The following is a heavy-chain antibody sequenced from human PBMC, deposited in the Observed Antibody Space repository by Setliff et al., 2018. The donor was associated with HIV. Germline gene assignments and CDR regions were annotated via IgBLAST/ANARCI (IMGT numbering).Heavy chain of an antibody. Sequence: PSETLSLTCAVYGGSFSGYYWSWVRQPPGKGLEWIGEINHSGSTNYNPSLKSRVTVSVDTSKNQFSLKVSSVTAADTAVYYCARETEAGTFDYWGQGTPVTVSS. D-gene: IGHD6-19*01. V-gene: IGHV4-34*01. CDR2: INHSGST. CDR1: GGSFSGYY. CDR3: ARETEAGTFDY. J-gene: IGHJ4*02.